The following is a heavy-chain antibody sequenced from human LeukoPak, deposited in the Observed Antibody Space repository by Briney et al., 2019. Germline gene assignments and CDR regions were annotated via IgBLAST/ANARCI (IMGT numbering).Heavy chain of an antibody. CDR3: ARDMVDSSGYYPFDY. CDR2: IIPIFGTA. D-gene: IGHD3-22*01. Sequence: SVKVSCKASGGTFSSYAISWVRQAPGQGLEWMGRIIPIFGTANHAQKFQGRVTITTDESTSTAYMELSSLRSEDTAVYYCARDMVDSSGYYPFDYWGQGTLVTVSS. V-gene: IGHV1-69*05. J-gene: IGHJ4*02. CDR1: GGTFSSYA.